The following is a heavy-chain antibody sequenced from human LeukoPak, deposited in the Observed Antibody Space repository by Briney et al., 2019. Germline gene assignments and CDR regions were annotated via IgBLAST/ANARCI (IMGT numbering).Heavy chain of an antibody. CDR3: ARDKQWLVPNDAFDI. J-gene: IGHJ3*02. D-gene: IGHD6-19*01. CDR2: IWYDGSNK. V-gene: IGHV3-33*01. CDR1: GFTFSSYG. Sequence: GGSLRLSCAASGFTFSSYGMHWVRQAPGKGLEWVAVIWYDGSNKYYADSVKGRFTISRDNSKNTLYLQMNSMRAEDTAVYYCARDKQWLVPNDAFDIWGQGTMVTVSS.